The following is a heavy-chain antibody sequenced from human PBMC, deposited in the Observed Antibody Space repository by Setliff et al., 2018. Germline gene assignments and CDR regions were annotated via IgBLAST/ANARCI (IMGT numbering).Heavy chain of an antibody. CDR1: GYTLTEIS. CDR2: FDPEDGET. CDR3: ATVFWSGYYVAEYFQH. V-gene: IGHV1-24*01. D-gene: IGHD3-3*01. Sequence: ASVKVSCKVSGYTLTEISMHWVRQAPGKGLEWMGGFDPEDGETIYAQKFQGRVTMTEDTSTDTAYMELSSLRSEDTAVYYCATVFWSGYYVAEYFQHWGQGTLVTVSS. J-gene: IGHJ1*01.